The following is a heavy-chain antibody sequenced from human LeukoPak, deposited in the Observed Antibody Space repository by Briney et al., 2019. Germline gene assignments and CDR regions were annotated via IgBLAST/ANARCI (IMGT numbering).Heavy chain of an antibody. Sequence: GGSLRLSCAASGFTFSSYGTHWVRQAPGKGVEWVAVISYDGSNKYYADSVKGRFTISRDNSKNTLYLQMNSLKAEDTAVYYCAKDRYYYDSSGYYYYYYGMDVWGQGTTVTVSS. CDR3: AKDRYYYDSSGYYYYYYGMDV. J-gene: IGHJ6*02. D-gene: IGHD3-22*01. V-gene: IGHV3-30*18. CDR2: ISYDGSNK. CDR1: GFTFSSYG.